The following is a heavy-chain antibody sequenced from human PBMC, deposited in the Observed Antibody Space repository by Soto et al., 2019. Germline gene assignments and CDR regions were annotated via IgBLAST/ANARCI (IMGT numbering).Heavy chain of an antibody. J-gene: IGHJ4*02. D-gene: IGHD2-21*02. V-gene: IGHV1-18*01. CDR2: ISAYNGNT. CDR1: GYTLTSNG. Sequence: QVQLVQSGAEVKKPGASVKVSCKASGYTLTSNGISWVRQAPGQGLEWMGWISAYNGNTNYAQKLQGRVTMTTDTSTSTAYMELRSLRSDDTAVYYCARDLAYCSGDCYPIDYWGQGTLVTVSS. CDR3: ARDLAYCSGDCYPIDY.